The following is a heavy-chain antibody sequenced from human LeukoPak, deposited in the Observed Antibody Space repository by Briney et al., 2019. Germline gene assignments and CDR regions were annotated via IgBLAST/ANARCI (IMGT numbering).Heavy chain of an antibody. CDR3: AKDYSRTVAGTGGFDY. CDR2: ISWNSGSI. D-gene: IGHD6-19*01. V-gene: IGHV3-9*01. J-gene: IGHJ4*02. Sequence: GGSLRLSCAASGFTFDDYAMHWVRQAPGKGLEWVSGISWNSGSIGYADSVKGRFTISRDNAKNSLYLQMNSLRAEDTALYYCAKDYSRTVAGTGGFDYWGQGTLVTVSS. CDR1: GFTFDDYA.